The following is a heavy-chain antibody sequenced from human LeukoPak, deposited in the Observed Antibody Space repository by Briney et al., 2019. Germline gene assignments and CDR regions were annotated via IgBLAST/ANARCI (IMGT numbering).Heavy chain of an antibody. CDR3: ARGGEDVFLALFLFDY. CDR2: LYHSEST. V-gene: IGHV4-38-2*02. D-gene: IGHD2-21*01. J-gene: IGHJ4*02. Sequence: SETLSLTCTVSGYSISSGYYWGWIRQPPGKGLEWIGSLYHSESTYYNPSLKSRVTISVDTPKHQFSLKLSSVAAADTAVYYCARGGEDVFLALFLFDYWGQGTLVTVSS. CDR1: GYSISSGYY.